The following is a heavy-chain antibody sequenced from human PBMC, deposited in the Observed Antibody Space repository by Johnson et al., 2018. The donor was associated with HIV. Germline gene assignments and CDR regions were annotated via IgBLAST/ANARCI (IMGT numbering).Heavy chain of an antibody. Sequence: VESGGGVVQPGRSLRLSCAASGFTFSSYGMHWVRQAPGKGLEWVAVISYDGSNKYYAASVKGRFTISRDNSKNTLYLQMNSLRAEDTAVYYCAKVLWEGDAFDIWGQGTMVTVSS. CDR2: ISYDGSNK. D-gene: IGHD2-2*01. CDR1: GFTFSSYG. J-gene: IGHJ3*02. V-gene: IGHV3-30*18. CDR3: AKVLWEGDAFDI.